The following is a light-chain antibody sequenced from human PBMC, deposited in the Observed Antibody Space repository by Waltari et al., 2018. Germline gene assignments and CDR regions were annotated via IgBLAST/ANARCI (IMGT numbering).Light chain of an antibody. CDR3: QKYNSAPLT. CDR1: QGISNY. V-gene: IGKV1-27*01. J-gene: IGKJ5*01. CDR2: AAS. Sequence: DIQMTQSPSSLSASVGDRVTLTCRASQGISNYLAWYQQKPGKVPKLLIYAASTLQSGVPSRFSGSGSGTDFTLTISSLQPEDVATYYCQKYNSAPLTFGQGTRLEIK.